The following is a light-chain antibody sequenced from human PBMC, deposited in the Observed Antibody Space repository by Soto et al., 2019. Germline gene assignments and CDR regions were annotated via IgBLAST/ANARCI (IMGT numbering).Light chain of an antibody. CDR2: EVN. V-gene: IGLV2-8*01. CDR3: NSYTRSRSYV. CDR1: SGDVGGYNY. J-gene: IGLJ1*01. Sequence: QSALTQPPSASGSPGQSVAISCTGTSGDVGGYNYVSWYQQHPGKAPKLMIYEVNKRPSGVPDRFSGSKSGNTASLTVSGLQAEDEADYYCNSYTRSRSYVFGTGTKVTVL.